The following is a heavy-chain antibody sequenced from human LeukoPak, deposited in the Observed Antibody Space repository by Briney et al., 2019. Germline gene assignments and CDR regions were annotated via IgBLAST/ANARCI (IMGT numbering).Heavy chain of an antibody. CDR1: VYTFTGYY. CDR3: ARELLPAVTEGWFDP. J-gene: IGHJ5*02. V-gene: IGHV1-2*02. CDR2: INPNSGGT. D-gene: IGHD2-2*01. Sequence: ASVKVSCPASVYTFTGYYMHRVRQAPGQGIEWTGWINPNSGGTKYAQKFQGRVTMTRDTSISTAYMELSSLTSDDTAVYYCARELLPAVTEGWFDPWGQGTLVTVSS.